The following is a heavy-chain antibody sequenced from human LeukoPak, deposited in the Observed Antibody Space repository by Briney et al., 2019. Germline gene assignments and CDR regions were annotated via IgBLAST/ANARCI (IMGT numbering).Heavy chain of an antibody. Sequence: ASVKVSCKASGYTFTGYYIHWVRQAPGQGLEWMGWINPNSGGTNYAQKFQGRVTMTRDTSTTTAYMELSRLRSDDTAVYYCARVTDYDWAYGMDVWGQGTTVTVSS. V-gene: IGHV1-2*02. CDR2: INPNSGGT. D-gene: IGHD3-16*01. CDR1: GYTFTGYY. CDR3: ARVTDYDWAYGMDV. J-gene: IGHJ6*02.